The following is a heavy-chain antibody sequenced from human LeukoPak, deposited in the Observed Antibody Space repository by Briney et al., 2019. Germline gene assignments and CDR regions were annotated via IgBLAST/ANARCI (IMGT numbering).Heavy chain of an antibody. CDR1: GGSIAVNHYY. J-gene: IGHJ4*02. CDR2: GLYTGNT. Sequence: SETLSLTCSVSGGSIAVNHYYWGWIRQPPGKGLEWIGSGLYTGNTYSNPSLRSRVTISVDTSKNEFSLMMNSVTAADTAVYYCAREHRSSKYFDSWGQGALMIVSS. V-gene: IGHV4-39*02. CDR3: AREHRSSKYFDS. D-gene: IGHD6-6*01.